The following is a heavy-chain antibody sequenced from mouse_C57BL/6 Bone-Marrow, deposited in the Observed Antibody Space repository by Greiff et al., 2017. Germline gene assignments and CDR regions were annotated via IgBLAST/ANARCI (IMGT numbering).Heavy chain of an antibody. CDR1: GYTFTSYW. CDR3: AGGVTAVVATECDY. Sequence: VQLQQPGAELVKPGASVKLSCKASGYTFTSYWMHWVKQRPGRGLEWIGRLDPNSGGTKYNEKFKSKATLTVDKPSSTAYMQLSGRTSDGSAGYYCAGGVTAVVATECDYWGQGTTLTVSS. V-gene: IGHV1-72*01. CDR2: LDPNSGGT. D-gene: IGHD1-1*01. J-gene: IGHJ2*01.